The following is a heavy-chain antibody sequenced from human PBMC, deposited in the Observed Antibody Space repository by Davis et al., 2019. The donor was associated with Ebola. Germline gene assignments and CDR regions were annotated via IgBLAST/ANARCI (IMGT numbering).Heavy chain of an antibody. Sequence: GESLKISCAASGFVFRNYVMSWVRRAPGKGLEWVSTHGTSGDTYYADSVKGRFTISRDNAKNSLYLQMNSLRAEDTAVYYCARDRGYNYGLPDYWGQGTLVTVSS. J-gene: IGHJ4*02. CDR2: HGTSGDT. CDR3: ARDRGYNYGLPDY. D-gene: IGHD5-18*01. V-gene: IGHV3-21*06. CDR1: GFVFRNYV.